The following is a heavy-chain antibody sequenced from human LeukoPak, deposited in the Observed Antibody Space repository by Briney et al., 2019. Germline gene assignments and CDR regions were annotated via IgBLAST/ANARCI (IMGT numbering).Heavy chain of an antibody. CDR1: GYRLTSYW. J-gene: IGHJ4*02. D-gene: IGHD5-18*01. Sequence: GESLNIAFKGSGYRLTSYWIGWVREIPGKGLEWMAIIYPADSDIRYSPSFQGQVTISADKSISTAYLQWSSLKASDTAMYYCARSVTAPGGDYWGQGTLVTVSS. CDR3: ARSVTAPGGDY. V-gene: IGHV5-51*01. CDR2: IYPADSDI.